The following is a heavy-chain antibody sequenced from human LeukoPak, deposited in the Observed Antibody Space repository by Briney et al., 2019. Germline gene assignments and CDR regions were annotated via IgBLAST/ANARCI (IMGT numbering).Heavy chain of an antibody. CDR1: GGSFSGYY. J-gene: IGHJ5*02. D-gene: IGHD3-10*01. Sequence: SETLSLTCAVYGGSFSGYYWSWIRQPSGKGLEWIGEINHSGSTNYNPSLKSRVTISVDTSKNQFSLKLSSVTAADTAVYYCARQRQNYYGSGSYLFRGWFDPWGQGTLVTVSS. V-gene: IGHV4-34*01. CDR3: ARQRQNYYGSGSYLFRGWFDP. CDR2: INHSGST.